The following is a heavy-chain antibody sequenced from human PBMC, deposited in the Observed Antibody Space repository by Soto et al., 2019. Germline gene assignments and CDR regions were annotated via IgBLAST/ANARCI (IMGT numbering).Heavy chain of an antibody. CDR3: ARNKMYYDNSGNYSLDGFDI. CDR1: GFIFGNND. CDR2: IGVRGDT. D-gene: IGHD3-22*01. J-gene: IGHJ3*02. Sequence: GGSLRLSCAASGFIFGNNDMHWVRQATGEGLEWVSGIGVRGDTYYPDSVKGRFTISRENAKNSLYLQMNSLRAGDTAVYYCARNKMYYDNSGNYSLDGFDIWGQGTMVPVSS. V-gene: IGHV3-13*01.